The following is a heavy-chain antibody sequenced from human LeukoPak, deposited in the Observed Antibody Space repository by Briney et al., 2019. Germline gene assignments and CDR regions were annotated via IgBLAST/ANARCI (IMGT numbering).Heavy chain of an antibody. V-gene: IGHV3-30*02. CDR3: AKGSDYGGNVDY. Sequence: GGSLRLSCAASGFTFSSYGMHWVRQAPGKGLEWVAFIRYDGSNKYYADSVKGRFTISRDNSKNTLYLQMNSLRAEDTAVYYCAKGSDYGGNVDYWGQGTLVTVSS. CDR1: GFTFSSYG. CDR2: IRYDGSNK. D-gene: IGHD4-23*01. J-gene: IGHJ4*02.